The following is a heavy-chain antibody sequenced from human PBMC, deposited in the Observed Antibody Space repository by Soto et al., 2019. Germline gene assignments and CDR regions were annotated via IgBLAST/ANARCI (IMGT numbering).Heavy chain of an antibody. Sequence: QVQLQESGPGLVKPSETLSLTCTVSGGSISSYYWSWIRHPPGKGLEWIGYIYYSGSTNYNPSLKSRVTISVDTSKNQFSLKLSSVTAADTAVYYCARGGYVHSDAFDIWGQGTMVTVSS. CDR1: GGSISSYY. D-gene: IGHD3-22*01. V-gene: IGHV4-59*01. J-gene: IGHJ3*02. CDR2: IYYSGST. CDR3: ARGGYVHSDAFDI.